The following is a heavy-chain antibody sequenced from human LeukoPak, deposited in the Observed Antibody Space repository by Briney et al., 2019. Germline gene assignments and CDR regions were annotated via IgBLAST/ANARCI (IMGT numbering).Heavy chain of an antibody. CDR3: ARPGRGPYYYMDV. CDR2: IVVGSGNT. J-gene: IGHJ6*03. V-gene: IGHV1-58*02. Sequence: SVKVSCKASGFTFTSSAMQWVRQARGQRLEWIGWIVVGSGNTNYAQKFQERVTITRDMSTSTAYMELSRLRSDDTAVYYCARPGRGPYYYMDVWGKGTTVIISS. CDR1: GFTFTSSA. D-gene: IGHD1-14*01.